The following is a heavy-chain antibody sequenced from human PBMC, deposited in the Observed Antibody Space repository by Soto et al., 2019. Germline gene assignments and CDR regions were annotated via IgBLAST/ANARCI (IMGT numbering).Heavy chain of an antibody. J-gene: IGHJ6*03. CDR3: ARTNYDFWSGQDYYYYMDV. CDR2: IYPGDSDT. Sequence: GESLKISCKGSGYSFTSYWIGWVRQMPGKGLEWMGIIYPGDSDTRYSPSFQGQVTISADKSISTAYLQWSSLKASDTAMYYCARTNYDFWSGQDYYYYMDVWGKGTTVTVSS. V-gene: IGHV5-51*01. D-gene: IGHD3-3*01. CDR1: GYSFTSYW.